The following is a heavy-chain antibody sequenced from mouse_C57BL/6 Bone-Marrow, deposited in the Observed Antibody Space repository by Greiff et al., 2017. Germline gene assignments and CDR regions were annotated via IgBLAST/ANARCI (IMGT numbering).Heavy chain of an antibody. CDR2: IYPGGGYA. CDR1: GYTFTHYW. J-gene: IGHJ4*01. Sequence: QVQLQQSGAELVRPGTSVKMSCKASGYTFTHYWIGWAKQRPGHGLEWIGDIYPGGGYANSNEKFKGKATLTADKSSRTAYMQFSSLTSEDSAIYYCATYYSNYALSMDYWGQGTSVTVSS. CDR3: ATYYSNYALSMDY. D-gene: IGHD2-5*01. V-gene: IGHV1-63*01.